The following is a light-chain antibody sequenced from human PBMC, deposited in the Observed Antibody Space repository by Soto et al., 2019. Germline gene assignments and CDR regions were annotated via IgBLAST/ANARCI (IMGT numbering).Light chain of an antibody. CDR2: EVY. CDR1: SSDVGGYNY. CDR3: SSYTGASTYV. J-gene: IGLJ1*01. Sequence: QSALTQPASVSGSPGQSITISCTGSSSDVGGYNYVSWYQQHPGKAPKLMIYEVYDRPSGVSIRFSGSKSGNTASLTISGLQAEDEADYYCSSYTGASTYVFGAGTKLTVL. V-gene: IGLV2-14*01.